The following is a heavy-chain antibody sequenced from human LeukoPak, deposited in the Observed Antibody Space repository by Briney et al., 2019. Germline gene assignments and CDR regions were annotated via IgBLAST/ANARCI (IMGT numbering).Heavy chain of an antibody. V-gene: IGHV3-30*18. CDR1: GFTFSSYG. Sequence: PGGFLRLSCAASGFTFSSYGMHWVRQAPGKGLEWVAVISYDGSTKYYADSVKGRFTISRDDSKNTLYLQMNSLRAEDTAVYYCAKGRTPYAFDIWGQGTVVTVSS. CDR3: AKGRTPYAFDI. J-gene: IGHJ3*02. CDR2: ISYDGSTK. D-gene: IGHD2/OR15-2a*01.